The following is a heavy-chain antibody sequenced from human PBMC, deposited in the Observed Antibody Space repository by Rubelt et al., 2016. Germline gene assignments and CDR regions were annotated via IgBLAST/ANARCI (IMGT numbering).Heavy chain of an antibody. CDR3: ARDGSGSYYSSADY. CDR1: GFTFSNYY. CDR2: IDKSGSTI. J-gene: IGHJ4*02. V-gene: IGHV3-11*04. Sequence: VQLVESGGGLVEPGGSLRLSCAASGFTFSNYYMTWIRQAPGKGLEWVSYIDKSGSTIYSADSVTGRFTLSRDNAKNSLYLQMNSLRAEDSAVYYCARDGSGSYYSSADYWGQGTLVTVSS. D-gene: IGHD3-10*01.